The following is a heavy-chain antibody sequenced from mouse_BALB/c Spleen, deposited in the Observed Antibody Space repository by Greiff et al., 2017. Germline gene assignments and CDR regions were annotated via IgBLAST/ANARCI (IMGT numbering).Heavy chain of an antibody. J-gene: IGHJ2*01. V-gene: IGHV5-12-2*01. Sequence: EVQVVESGGGLVQPGGSLKLSCAASGFTFSSYTMSWVRQTPEKRLEWVAYISNGGGSTYYPDTVKGRFTISRDNAKNTLYLQMSSLKSEDTAMYYCARDSSGLVAYWGQGTTLTVSS. CDR2: ISNGGGST. D-gene: IGHD3-2*01. CDR1: GFTFSSYT. CDR3: ARDSSGLVAY.